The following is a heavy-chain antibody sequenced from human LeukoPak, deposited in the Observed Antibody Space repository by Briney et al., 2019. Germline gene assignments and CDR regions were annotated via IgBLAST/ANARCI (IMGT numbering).Heavy chain of an antibody. Sequence: ASVKVSCKASGYTFTSYYMHWVRQAPGQGLEWMGIINPSGGSTSYAQKFQGRVTMTRDTSISTAYMELSRLRSDDTAVYYCARGSTIFWFFDYWGQGTLVTVSS. J-gene: IGHJ4*02. D-gene: IGHD3-9*01. CDR2: INPSGGST. V-gene: IGHV1-46*01. CDR3: ARGSTIFWFFDY. CDR1: GYTFTSYY.